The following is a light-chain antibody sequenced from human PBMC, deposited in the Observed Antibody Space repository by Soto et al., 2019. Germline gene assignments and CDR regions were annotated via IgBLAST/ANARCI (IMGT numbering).Light chain of an antibody. J-gene: IGLJ1*01. CDR3: SSYTSSSTSPYV. V-gene: IGLV2-14*01. CDR1: SSDVGGYNY. Sequence: QSALTQPASVSGSPGQSITISCTGTSSDVGGYNYVSWYQQHPGKAPKLVIYEVSNRPSGDSNRFSGSKSGNTASLTISGLQAEDEADYYCSSYTSSSTSPYVFGTGTKLTVL. CDR2: EVS.